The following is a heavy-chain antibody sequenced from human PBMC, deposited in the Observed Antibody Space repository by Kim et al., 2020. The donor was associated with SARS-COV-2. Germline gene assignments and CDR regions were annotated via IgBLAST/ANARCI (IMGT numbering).Heavy chain of an antibody. D-gene: IGHD3-10*01. J-gene: IGHJ4*02. CDR2: ISGSGGST. CDR1: GFTFSSYA. Sequence: GGSLRLSCAASGFTFSSYAMSWVRQAPGKGLEWVSAISGSGGSTYYADSVKGRFTISRDNSKNTLYLQMNSLRAEDTAVYYCAKNTWGPGRRSMVRGFEYYFDYWGQETLVTVSS. CDR3: AKNTWGPGRRSMVRGFEYYFDY. V-gene: IGHV3-23*01.